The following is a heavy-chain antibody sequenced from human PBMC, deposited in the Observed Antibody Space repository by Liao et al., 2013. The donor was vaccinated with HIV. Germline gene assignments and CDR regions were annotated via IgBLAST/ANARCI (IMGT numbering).Heavy chain of an antibody. CDR3: ARGITYYYDSSGYYYTRYFDL. V-gene: IGHV4-59*01. D-gene: IGHD3-22*01. J-gene: IGHJ2*01. CDR2: IYYSGST. CDR1: GGSISSYY. Sequence: QVQLQESGPGLVKPSETLSLTCTVSGGSISSYYWSWIRQPPGKGLEWIGYIYYSGSTNNNPSLKSRVIISADTSKNQFSLNLTSVTAADTAVYYCARGITYYYDSSGYYYTRYFDLWGRGTLVTVSS.